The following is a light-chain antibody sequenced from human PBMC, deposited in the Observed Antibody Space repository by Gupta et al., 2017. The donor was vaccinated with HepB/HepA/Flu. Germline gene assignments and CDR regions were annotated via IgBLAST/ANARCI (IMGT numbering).Light chain of an antibody. Sequence: ELVMTHSPATLSVSPGERVTLSCRASESVGRNLAWYQQKPGQAPRLLIFGSSTRATGFPPRFSASGSGTEFTLTISSLQSEDFAIYYCQQYNSWPQAFGQGSKVEIK. CDR1: ESVGRN. CDR3: QQYNSWPQA. J-gene: IGKJ1*01. CDR2: GSS. V-gene: IGKV3-15*01.